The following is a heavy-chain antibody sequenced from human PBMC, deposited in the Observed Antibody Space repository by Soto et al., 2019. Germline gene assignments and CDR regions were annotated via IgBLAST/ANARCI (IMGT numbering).Heavy chain of an antibody. CDR3: ARASVEMATIGAFDI. Sequence: SETLSLTCTVSGGSISSGGYYWSWIRQHPGKGLEWIGYIYYSGSTYYNPSLKSRVTISVDTSKNQFSLKLSSVTAADTAVYYCARASVEMATIGAFDIWGQGTMVTVSS. D-gene: IGHD5-12*01. CDR1: GGSISSGGYY. V-gene: IGHV4-31*03. CDR2: IYYSGST. J-gene: IGHJ3*02.